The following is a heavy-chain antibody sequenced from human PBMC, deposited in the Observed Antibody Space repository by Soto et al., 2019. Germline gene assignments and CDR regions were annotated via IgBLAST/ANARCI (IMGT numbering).Heavy chain of an antibody. CDR2: ISGSGGST. D-gene: IGHD3-3*01. J-gene: IGHJ3*02. Sequence: GGSLILSCAASGFTFSSDSMSWVRQAPGKGLEWVSAISGSGGSTYYADSVKGRFTISRDNSKNTLYLQMNSLRAEDTAVYYCAKDRRFLEWPDAFDIWGQGTMVTVSS. CDR1: GFTFSSDS. CDR3: AKDRRFLEWPDAFDI. V-gene: IGHV3-23*01.